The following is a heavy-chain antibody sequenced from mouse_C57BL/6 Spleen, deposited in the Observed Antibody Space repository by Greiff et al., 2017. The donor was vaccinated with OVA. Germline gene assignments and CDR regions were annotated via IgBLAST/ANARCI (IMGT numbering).Heavy chain of an antibody. D-gene: IGHD1-1*01. CDR2: IDPSDSYT. V-gene: IGHV1-59*01. CDR3: ARRGVVAPDY. CDR1: GYTFTSYW. Sequence: QVQLKQPGAELVRPGTSVKLSCKASGYTFTSYWMHWVKQRPGQGLEWIGVIDPSDSYTNYNQKFKGKATLTVDTSSSTAYMQLSSLTSEDSAVYYCARRGVVAPDYWGQGTTLTVSS. J-gene: IGHJ2*01.